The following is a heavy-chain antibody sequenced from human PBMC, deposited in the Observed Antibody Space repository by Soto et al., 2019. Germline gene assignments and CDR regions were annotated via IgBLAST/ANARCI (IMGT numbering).Heavy chain of an antibody. Sequence: ASVKVSCKASGYTFTGYYMHWVRQAPGQGLEWMGWINPNSGGTNYAQEFQGWVTMTWDTSISTAYMELSRLRSDDTAVYYCARGWECSGGSCYPDYYYGMDVWGQGTTVTVSS. V-gene: IGHV1-2*04. CDR1: GYTFTGYY. J-gene: IGHJ6*02. CDR2: INPNSGGT. CDR3: ARGWECSGGSCYPDYYYGMDV. D-gene: IGHD2-15*01.